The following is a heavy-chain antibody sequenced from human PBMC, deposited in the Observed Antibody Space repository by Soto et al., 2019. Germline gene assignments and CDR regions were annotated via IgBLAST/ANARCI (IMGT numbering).Heavy chain of an antibody. J-gene: IGHJ2*01. V-gene: IGHV3-23*01. D-gene: IGHD3-22*01. Sequence: EVQLLESGGGLVQPGGSLRLSCAASGFTFSSYAMSWVRQAPGKGLEWVSAISGSGGSTYYADSVKGRFTISRDNSKNTLYLQMNSLRAEDTAVYYCAKDRTHYYDSSGYPHWYFDLWGRGTLVTVSS. CDR1: GFTFSSYA. CDR2: ISGSGGST. CDR3: AKDRTHYYDSSGYPHWYFDL.